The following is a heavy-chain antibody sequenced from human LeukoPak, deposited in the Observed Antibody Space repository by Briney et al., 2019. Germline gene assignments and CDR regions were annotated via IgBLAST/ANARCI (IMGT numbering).Heavy chain of an antibody. D-gene: IGHD6-19*01. CDR3: ARIGDSSGWYFDY. Sequence: SGPALVKPTQTLTLTCTFSEFSLSTSEMRMSWIRQPPGKALEWLARIDWDDDKFYSTSLKTRLTISKDTSKNQVVLTMTNMDPLDTATYYCARIGDSSGWYFDYWGQGTLVTVSS. CDR2: IDWDDDK. V-gene: IGHV2-70*04. CDR1: EFSLSTSEMR. J-gene: IGHJ4*02.